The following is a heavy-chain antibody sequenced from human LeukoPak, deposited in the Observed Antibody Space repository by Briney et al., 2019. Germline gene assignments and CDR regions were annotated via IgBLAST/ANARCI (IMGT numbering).Heavy chain of an antibody. CDR3: ARVGYSSGWFRQ. J-gene: IGHJ4*02. Sequence: GGSLRLSCAASELTVSSYYMSWVRQAPGQGLEWVSVIYSGGATYYAGSVKGRFAISRDNSKNTLYLQMNSLRPEDTAVYYCARVGYSSGWFRQWGQGTLVTVSS. V-gene: IGHV3-66*01. D-gene: IGHD6-19*01. CDR2: IYSGGAT. CDR1: ELTVSSYY.